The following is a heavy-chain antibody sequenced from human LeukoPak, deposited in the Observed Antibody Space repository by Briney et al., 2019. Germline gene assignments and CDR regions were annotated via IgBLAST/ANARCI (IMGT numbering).Heavy chain of an antibody. D-gene: IGHD3-3*01. Sequence: GGSLRLSCAASGFTLDTYWMTWVRQAPGKGLEWVANIKQDGSEKNYADSVKGRFTISRDNAKNSLYLQMNSLRAEDTAVYYCARDRNTDFWSGYYTSYYDYWGQGTLVTVSS. J-gene: IGHJ4*02. V-gene: IGHV3-7*01. CDR2: IKQDGSEK. CDR1: GFTLDTYW. CDR3: ARDRNTDFWSGYYTSYYDY.